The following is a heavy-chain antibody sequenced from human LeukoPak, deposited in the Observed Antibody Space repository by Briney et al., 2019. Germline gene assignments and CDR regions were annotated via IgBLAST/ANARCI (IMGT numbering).Heavy chain of an antibody. J-gene: IGHJ5*02. D-gene: IGHD3-22*01. Sequence: GGSLRLSCAASGFTFSSYAMSWVRQAPGKGLEWVASINHNGNVNYYVDSVKGRFTISRDNSKNTLYLQMTTLRAEDTAVYYCARDADTSEFFSWLDLWGQGTLVTVSS. CDR2: INHNGNVN. V-gene: IGHV3-7*01. CDR3: ARDADTSEFFSWLDL. CDR1: GFTFSSYA.